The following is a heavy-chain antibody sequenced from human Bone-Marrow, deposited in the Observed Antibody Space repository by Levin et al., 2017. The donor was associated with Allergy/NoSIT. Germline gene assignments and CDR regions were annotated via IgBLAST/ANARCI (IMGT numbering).Heavy chain of an antibody. Sequence: SVKVSCKASGGTFSSYAISWVRQAPGQGLEWMGGIIPIFGTANYAQKFQGRVTITADESTSTAYMELSSLRSEDTAVYYCARVPAPRYCMDVWGQGTTVTVSS. J-gene: IGHJ6*02. CDR1: GGTFSSYA. CDR3: ARVPAPRYCMDV. CDR2: IIPIFGTA. V-gene: IGHV1-69*13. D-gene: IGHD3-9*01.